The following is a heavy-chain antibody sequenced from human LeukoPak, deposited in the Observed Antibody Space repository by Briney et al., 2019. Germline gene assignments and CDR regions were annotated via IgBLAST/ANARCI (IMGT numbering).Heavy chain of an antibody. CDR1: GFTFSSYW. V-gene: IGHV3-74*01. D-gene: IGHD3-22*01. CDR2: INSDGSST. J-gene: IGHJ4*02. Sequence: GGSLRLSCAASGFTFSSYWMHWVRQAPGKGLVWVSRINSDGSSTSYADSVKGRFTISRDNARNTLYLQMNSLRAEDTAVYYCARVGDSSGYYVYWGQGTLVTVSS. CDR3: ARVGDSSGYYVY.